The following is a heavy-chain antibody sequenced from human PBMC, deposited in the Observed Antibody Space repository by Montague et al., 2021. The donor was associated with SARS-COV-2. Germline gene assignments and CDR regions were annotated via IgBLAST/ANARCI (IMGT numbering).Heavy chain of an antibody. D-gene: IGHD3-3*02. Sequence: CAISRDSVSSTSATWNWNRPSPSTRLEWLGRIYYRSWWRSQYPGSLESRITLSGDTSKNQFSLQLNSVTPEDTAVYYCASAFYGDHWAFDVWGQGTMVTVSS. CDR1: RDSVSSTSAT. V-gene: IGHV6-1*01. J-gene: IGHJ3*01. CDR2: IYYRSWWRS. CDR3: ASAFYGDHWAFDV.